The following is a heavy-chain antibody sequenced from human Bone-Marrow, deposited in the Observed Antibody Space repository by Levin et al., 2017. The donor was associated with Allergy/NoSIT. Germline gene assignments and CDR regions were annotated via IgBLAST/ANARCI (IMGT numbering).Heavy chain of an antibody. CDR1: GFTFSSYA. V-gene: IGHV3-30-3*01. CDR2: ISYDGSNK. J-gene: IGHJ4*02. CDR3: ARDGKYNYYDSSGYHTYYFDY. Sequence: LSLTCAASGFTFSSYAMHWVRQAPGKGLEWVAVISYDGSNKYYADSVKGRFTISRDNSKNTLYLQMNSLRAEDTAVYYCARDGKYNYYDSSGYHTYYFDYWGQGTLVTVSS. D-gene: IGHD3-22*01.